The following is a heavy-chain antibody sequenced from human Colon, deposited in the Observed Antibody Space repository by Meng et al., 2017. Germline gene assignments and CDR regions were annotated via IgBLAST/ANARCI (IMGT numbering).Heavy chain of an antibody. CDR1: GLSFSDYE. CDR2: ISASGSHI. D-gene: IGHD3-10*01. CDR3: ATDLEASTWGAGYYAY. J-gene: IGHJ4*02. V-gene: IGHV3-48*03. Sequence: GESLKISCVASGLSFSDYEMSWVRQAPGKGPEWVSYISASGSHIYYADSVQGRFTISRDNARNSLYLQMTRLRPGDTAIYYLATDLEASTWGAGYYAYWGQGTLVTVSS.